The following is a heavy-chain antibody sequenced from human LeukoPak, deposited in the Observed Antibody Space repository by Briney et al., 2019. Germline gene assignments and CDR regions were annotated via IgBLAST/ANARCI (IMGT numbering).Heavy chain of an antibody. CDR3: AKSRYDFWEAMDD. CDR1: GFTFSSYG. J-gene: IGHJ6*02. Sequence: PGGSLRLSCAASGFTFSSYGMHWVRRAPGKGLEWVATISGSGGVSYYTASVQGRFTISRDNSKHTVSLQMDSLSAEDTAVYYCAKSRYDFWEAMDDWGQGTTVTVSS. V-gene: IGHV3-23*01. D-gene: IGHD3/OR15-3a*01. CDR2: ISGSGGVS.